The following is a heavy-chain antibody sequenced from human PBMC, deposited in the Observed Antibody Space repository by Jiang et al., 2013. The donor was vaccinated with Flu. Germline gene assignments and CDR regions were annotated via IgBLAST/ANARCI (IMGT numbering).Heavy chain of an antibody. CDR2: ISSSSSYI. V-gene: IGHV3-21*01. CDR1: GFTFSSYS. Sequence: VQLLESGGGLVKPGGSLRLSCAASGFTFSSYSMNWVRQAPGKGLEWVSSISSSSSYIYYADSVKGRFTISRDNAKNSLYLQMNSLRAEDTAVYYCARERIVGATVDYWGQGTLVTVSS. CDR3: ARERIVGATVDY. J-gene: IGHJ4*02. D-gene: IGHD1-26*01.